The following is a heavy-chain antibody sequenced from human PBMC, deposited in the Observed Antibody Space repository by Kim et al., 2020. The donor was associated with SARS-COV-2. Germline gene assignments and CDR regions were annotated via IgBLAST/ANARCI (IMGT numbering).Heavy chain of an antibody. CDR2: IYSGGST. D-gene: IGHD6-19*01. Sequence: GGSLRLSCAASGFTVSSNYMSWVRQAPGKGLEWVSVIYSGGSTYYADSVKGRFTISRDNSKNTLYLQMNSLRAEDTAVYYCASSSLIAVAGMGAFDIWGQGTMVTVSS. V-gene: IGHV3-53*01. J-gene: IGHJ3*02. CDR1: GFTVSSNY. CDR3: ASSSLIAVAGMGAFDI.